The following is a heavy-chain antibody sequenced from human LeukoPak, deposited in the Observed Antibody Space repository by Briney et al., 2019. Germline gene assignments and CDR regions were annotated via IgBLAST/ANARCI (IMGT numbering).Heavy chain of an antibody. CDR2: ISGSGVGT. Sequence: GGSLRLSCAASGFTFSSYAMSWVRQAPGKGLEWVSAISGSGVGTYYADSAKGRFTISRDNSKNTLYLQMNSPRAEGTAVYYCAKGGYSFAQHVDYWGQGTLVVVSS. D-gene: IGHD5-18*01. CDR1: GFTFSSYA. J-gene: IGHJ4*02. CDR3: AKGGYSFAQHVDY. V-gene: IGHV3-23*01.